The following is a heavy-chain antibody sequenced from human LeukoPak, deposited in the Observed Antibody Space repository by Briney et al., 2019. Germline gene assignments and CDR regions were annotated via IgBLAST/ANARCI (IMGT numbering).Heavy chain of an antibody. J-gene: IGHJ5*02. CDR2: IRNDGSDK. V-gene: IGHV3-30*02. CDR1: GFTFSAYG. CDR3: AKDSVFDP. Sequence: GGSLRLSCAASGFTFSAYGMHWVRQAPGKGLEWVAFIRNDGSDKYYADSVKGRFTISRDNSKNTLYLQMNSLRAEDTAVYYCAKDSVFDPWGQGTLVTVSS.